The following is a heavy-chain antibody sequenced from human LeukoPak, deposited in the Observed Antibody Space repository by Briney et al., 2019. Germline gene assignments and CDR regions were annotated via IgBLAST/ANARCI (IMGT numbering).Heavy chain of an antibody. CDR3: ATAHTLRFLEWLYYDYYYGMDV. J-gene: IGHJ6*02. V-gene: IGHV3-23*01. D-gene: IGHD3-3*01. CDR2: ISVSGGNT. CDR1: GFTFSSYA. Sequence: GGSLRLSCAASGFTFSSYAMSWVRQAPGKGLEWVSTISVSGGNTYYADSVKGRFTISRDNSKNTLYLQMNSLRAEDTAVYYCATAHTLRFLEWLYYDYYYGMDVWGQGTTVTVSS.